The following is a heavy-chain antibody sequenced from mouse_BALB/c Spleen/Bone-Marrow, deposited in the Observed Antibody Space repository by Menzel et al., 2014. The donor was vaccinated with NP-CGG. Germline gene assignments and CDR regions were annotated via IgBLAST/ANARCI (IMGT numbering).Heavy chain of an antibody. Sequence: VHLQQSGPELEKPGASVKMSCKASGYSFXDYNMNWVKQSNGKSLEWIGNIDPSYGGTTYNQKFKGKATLTVDKSSSSVYMQLKSLTSEDSAVYYCARGHDGYRTWFAYWGQGTLGTVSA. V-gene: IGHV1-39*01. CDR2: IDPSYGGT. J-gene: IGHJ3*01. CDR1: GYSFXDYN. CDR3: ARGHDGYRTWFAY. D-gene: IGHD2-3*01.